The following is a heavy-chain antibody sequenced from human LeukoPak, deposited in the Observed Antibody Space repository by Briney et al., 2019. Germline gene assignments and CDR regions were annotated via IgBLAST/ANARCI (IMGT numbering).Heavy chain of an antibody. CDR2: ISSSSSYI. CDR1: GFTFSSYS. J-gene: IGHJ4*02. CDR3: AKDVIVGAVFDY. D-gene: IGHD1-26*01. Sequence: GGSLRLSCAASGFTFSSYSMNWVRQAPGKGLEWVSSISSSSSYIYYADSVKGRFTISRDNAKNSLYLQMNSLRAEDTAVYYCAKDVIVGAVFDYWGQGTLVTVSS. V-gene: IGHV3-21*04.